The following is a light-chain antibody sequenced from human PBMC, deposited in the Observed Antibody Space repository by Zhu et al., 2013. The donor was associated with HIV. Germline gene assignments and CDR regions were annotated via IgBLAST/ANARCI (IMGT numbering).Light chain of an antibody. Sequence: DIQLTQSPSFLSASVGDRVTITCRASQDINRYLAWYQQKPGKPPKLLIFGASSLQSGVPSRFSGSGSGTEFTLTISSLQPDDFATYYCLQDYNYPRTFGQGTKVEIK. CDR3: LQDYNYPRT. CDR1: QDINRY. J-gene: IGKJ1*01. V-gene: IGKV1-9*01. CDR2: GAS.